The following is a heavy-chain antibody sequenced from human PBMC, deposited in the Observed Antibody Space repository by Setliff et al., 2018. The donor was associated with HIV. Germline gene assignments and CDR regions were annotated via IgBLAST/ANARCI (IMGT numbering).Heavy chain of an antibody. V-gene: IGHV4-39*01. CDR1: GGSISSGSYY. CDR2: IYYSGST. Sequence: PSETLSLTCTVSGGSISSGSYYWSWIRQPPEKGLEWIGSIYYSGSTYYNPSLESRVTISVDTSKNQFSLKLSAVTAADTAVYYCATYADRESNRFDPWGQGILVTVSS. CDR3: ATYADRESNRFDP. J-gene: IGHJ5*02. D-gene: IGHD3-10*01.